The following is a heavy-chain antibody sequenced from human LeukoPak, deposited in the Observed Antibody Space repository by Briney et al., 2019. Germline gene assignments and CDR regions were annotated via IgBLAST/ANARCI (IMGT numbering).Heavy chain of an antibody. Sequence: SSGTLSLTCAVSGGSITSANWWSWVRQSPGKGLQWIGEIYHTGNANYNPSLQSRVIISLDRSKNQFSLRLNSVTAADTAVYFCARDADGTDLHYYHMDVWGKGTTVTVS. CDR1: GGSITSANW. V-gene: IGHV4-4*02. D-gene: IGHD3/OR15-3a*01. CDR2: IYHTGNA. J-gene: IGHJ6*03. CDR3: ARDADGTDLHYYHMDV.